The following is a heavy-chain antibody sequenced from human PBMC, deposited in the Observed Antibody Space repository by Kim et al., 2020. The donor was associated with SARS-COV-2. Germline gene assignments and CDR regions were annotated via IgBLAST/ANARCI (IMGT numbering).Heavy chain of an antibody. V-gene: IGHV3-11*06. CDR3: ARDHGGITMIVEFSDY. J-gene: IGHJ4*02. D-gene: IGHD3-22*01. CDR1: GFTFSDYY. CDR2: ISSSSSYT. Sequence: GGSLRLSCAASGFTFSDYYMSWIRQAPGKGLEWVSYISSSSSYTNYADSVKGRFTISRDNAKNSLYLQMNSLRAEDTAVYYCARDHGGITMIVEFSDYWGQGTLVTVSS.